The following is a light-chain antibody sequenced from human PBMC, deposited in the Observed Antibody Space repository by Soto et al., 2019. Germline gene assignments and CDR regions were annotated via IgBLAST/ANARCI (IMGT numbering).Light chain of an antibody. CDR1: QRVSSSY. V-gene: IGKV3-20*01. Sequence: ESVLTQSPGTLSLSPGESATLSCRASQRVSSSYLAWYQQKPGQAPRILIYGASSRATGIPDRFSGSGSGTDFTLTSSRLEPEDVAVYYCQQYGSSPITFGQGTRVEI. J-gene: IGKJ5*01. CDR3: QQYGSSPIT. CDR2: GAS.